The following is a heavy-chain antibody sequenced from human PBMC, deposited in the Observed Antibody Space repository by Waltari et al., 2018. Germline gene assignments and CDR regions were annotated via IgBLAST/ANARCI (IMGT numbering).Heavy chain of an antibody. CDR2: INHSGST. V-gene: IGHV4-34*01. Sequence: QVQLQQWGAGLLKPSETLSLTCAVYGGSFSGYYWSWIRQPPGKGLEWIGEINHSGSTNSNPSLKSRVTISVDTSMNQFSLKLSSVTAADTAVYYCARFIAAAGLIIFDYWGQGTLVTVSS. CDR1: GGSFSGYY. D-gene: IGHD6-13*01. CDR3: ARFIAAAGLIIFDY. J-gene: IGHJ4*02.